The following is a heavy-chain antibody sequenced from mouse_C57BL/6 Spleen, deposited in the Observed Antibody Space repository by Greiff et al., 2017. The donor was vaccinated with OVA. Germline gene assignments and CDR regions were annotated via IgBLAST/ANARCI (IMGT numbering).Heavy chain of an antibody. J-gene: IGHJ2*01. Sequence: VQLQQPGAELVKPGASVKLSCKASGYTFTSYWMQWVKQRPGQGLEWIGEIDTSDSYTNYNQKFKGKATLTVDTSSSTAYMQLSSLTSEDSAVYYCARRGNYYGSPLDDWGQGTTLTVSS. CDR2: IDTSDSYT. D-gene: IGHD1-1*01. CDR3: ARRGNYYGSPLDD. V-gene: IGHV1-50*01. CDR1: GYTFTSYW.